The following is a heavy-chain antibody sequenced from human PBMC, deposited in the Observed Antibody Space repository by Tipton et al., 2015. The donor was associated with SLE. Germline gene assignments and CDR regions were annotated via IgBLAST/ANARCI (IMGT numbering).Heavy chain of an antibody. J-gene: IGHJ6*03. Sequence: TLSLTCTVSGGSISSYYWSWIRQPPGKGLEWIGYIYYSGSTSYNPSLKSRVTISVATSKNQVSLKLTSVTAADTAVYFCARVVNTYYFYMNVWGKGTTVTVSS. CDR1: GGSISSYY. V-gene: IGHV4-59*12. CDR2: IYYSGST. CDR3: ARVVNTYYFYMNV. D-gene: IGHD6-6*01.